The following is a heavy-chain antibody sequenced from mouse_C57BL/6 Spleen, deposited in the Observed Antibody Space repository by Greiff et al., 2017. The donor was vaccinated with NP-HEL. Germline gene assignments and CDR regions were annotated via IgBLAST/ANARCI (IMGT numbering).Heavy chain of an antibody. CDR2: IWSGGST. CDR3: ARNPYGSLYAMDY. Sequence: VMLVESGPGLVQPSQSLSITCTVSGFSLTSYGVHWVRQSPGKGLEWLGVIWSGGSTDYNAAFISRLSISKDNSKSQVFFKMNSLQADYTAIYYCARNPYGSLYAMDYWGQGTSVTVSS. D-gene: IGHD1-1*01. J-gene: IGHJ4*01. V-gene: IGHV2-2*01. CDR1: GFSLTSYG.